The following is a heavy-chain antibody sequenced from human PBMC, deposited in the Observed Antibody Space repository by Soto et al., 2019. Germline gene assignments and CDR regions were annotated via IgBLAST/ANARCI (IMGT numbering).Heavy chain of an antibody. CDR1: GYSFTSYW. J-gene: IGHJ6*02. CDR2: IYPGDSDT. V-gene: IGHV5-51*01. Sequence: GESLKISCKGSGYSFTSYWIGWVRQMPGKGLEWMGIIYPGDSDTRYSPSFQGQVTISADKSISTAYLQWSSLKASDTAMYYCASSGVGSSSSRPNGMDVWGQGTTVTVSS. D-gene: IGHD6-6*01. CDR3: ASSGVGSSSSRPNGMDV.